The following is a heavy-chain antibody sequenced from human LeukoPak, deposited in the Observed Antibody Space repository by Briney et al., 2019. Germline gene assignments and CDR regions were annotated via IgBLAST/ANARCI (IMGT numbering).Heavy chain of an antibody. Sequence: ASVKVSCKASGGTFSSYAISWVRQAPGQGLEWMGRIIPILGIANYAQKFQGRVTITADKSTRTAYMELSSLRSEDTAVYYCTTQQWLVPHSLDYWGQGALVTVSS. CDR1: GGTFSSYA. D-gene: IGHD6-19*01. CDR2: IIPILGIA. J-gene: IGHJ4*02. V-gene: IGHV1-69*04. CDR3: TTQQWLVPHSLDY.